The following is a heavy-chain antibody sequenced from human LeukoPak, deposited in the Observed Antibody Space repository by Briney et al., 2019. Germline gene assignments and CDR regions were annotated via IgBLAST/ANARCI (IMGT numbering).Heavy chain of an antibody. CDR3: ARAVAVVAVDY. CDR2: INHSGST. Sequence: SETLSLTCAVYSGSFSGYYWSWIRQPPGKGLEWIGEINHSGSTNYNPSLKSRVTISVDTSKNQFSLKLSSVTAADTAVYYCARAVAVVAVDYWGQGTLVTVSS. D-gene: IGHD2-15*01. V-gene: IGHV4-34*01. J-gene: IGHJ4*02. CDR1: SGSFSGYY.